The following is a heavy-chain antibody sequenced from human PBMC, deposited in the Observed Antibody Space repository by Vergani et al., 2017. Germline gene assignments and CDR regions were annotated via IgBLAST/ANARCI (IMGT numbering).Heavy chain of an antibody. J-gene: IGHJ4*02. CDR2: ISAGGHKT. D-gene: IGHD3-3*01. CDR3: AKEGVDFWSAFDN. CDR1: GFTFNNYA. Sequence: EVQRLESGGGWVQPGGSLRLFCTASGFTFNNYAMSWVRRAPGKGLECVSTISAGGHKTYGAVSVKGLFTIPRDNSKNTLFLQMNSLRAEDTAIYYCAKEGVDFWSAFDNWGQGTLVTVSS. V-gene: IGHV3-23*01.